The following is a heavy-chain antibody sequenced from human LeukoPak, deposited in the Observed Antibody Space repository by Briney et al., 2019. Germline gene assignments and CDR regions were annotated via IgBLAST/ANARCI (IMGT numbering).Heavy chain of an antibody. Sequence: SETLSLTCAVYGGSFSGYYWSWIRQPPGKGLEWIGEINHSGSTNYNPSLKSRVTISVDTSKNQFSLKLSSVTAADTAVCYCARGDFNVAAFRRVYFDYWGQGTLVTVSS. D-gene: IGHD2-15*01. V-gene: IGHV4-34*01. J-gene: IGHJ4*02. CDR1: GGSFSGYY. CDR2: INHSGST. CDR3: ARGDFNVAAFRRVYFDY.